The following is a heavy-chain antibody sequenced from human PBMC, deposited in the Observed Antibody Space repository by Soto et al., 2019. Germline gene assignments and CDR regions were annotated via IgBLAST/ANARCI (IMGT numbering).Heavy chain of an antibody. V-gene: IGHV1-2*04. J-gene: IGHJ4*02. Sequence: ASVKVSCKASGYTFTGYYMHWVRQAPGQGLEWMGWINPNSGGTNYAQKFQGWVTMTRDTSISTAYMGLSRLRSDDTAEYYCARGGVGYDFWCGYFPPYYFDYWGQGTLVTVSS. CDR3: ARGGVGYDFWCGYFPPYYFDY. D-gene: IGHD3-3*01. CDR1: GYTFTGYY. CDR2: INPNSGGT.